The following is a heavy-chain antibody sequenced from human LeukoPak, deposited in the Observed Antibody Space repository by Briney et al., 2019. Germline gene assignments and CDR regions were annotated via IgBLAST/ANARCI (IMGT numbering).Heavy chain of an antibody. D-gene: IGHD3-10*01. CDR2: ISSSSSTI. CDR1: GFTFSSYA. Sequence: GGSLRLSCAASGFTFSSYAMSWVRQAPGKGLEWVSYISSSSSTIYYADSVKGRFTISRDNAKNSLYLQMNSLRAEDTAVYYCARDGDYYGSGVDYWGQGTLVTVSS. V-gene: IGHV3-48*04. CDR3: ARDGDYYGSGVDY. J-gene: IGHJ4*02.